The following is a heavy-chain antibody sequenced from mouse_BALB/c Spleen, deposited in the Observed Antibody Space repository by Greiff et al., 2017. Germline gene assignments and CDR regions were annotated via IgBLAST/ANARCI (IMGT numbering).Heavy chain of an antibody. CDR3: ARPDGNYVFDY. Sequence: DVMLVESGGDLVKPGGSLKLSCAASGFTFSSYGMSWVRQTPDKRLEWVATISSGGSYTYYPDSVKGRFTISRDNAKNTLYLQMSSLKSEDTAMYYCARPDGNYVFDYWGQGTTLTVSS. CDR1: GFTFSSYG. CDR2: ISSGGSYT. D-gene: IGHD2-1*01. J-gene: IGHJ2*01. V-gene: IGHV5-6*02.